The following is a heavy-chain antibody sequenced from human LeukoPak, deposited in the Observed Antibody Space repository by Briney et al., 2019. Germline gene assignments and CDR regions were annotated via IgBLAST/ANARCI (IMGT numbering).Heavy chain of an antibody. J-gene: IGHJ3*01. CDR2: MNSDGTSI. V-gene: IGHV3-74*01. CDR3: ARSQSGVFDV. D-gene: IGHD2-15*01. CDR1: GFTVSSNY. Sequence: QTGGSLRLSCAASGFTVSSNYMSWVRQAPGKGLEWVARMNSDGTSIIHADSVKGRFTISRDNAENTLYLQMNSLRPEDTALYYCARSQSGVFDVWGQGTMVIVSS.